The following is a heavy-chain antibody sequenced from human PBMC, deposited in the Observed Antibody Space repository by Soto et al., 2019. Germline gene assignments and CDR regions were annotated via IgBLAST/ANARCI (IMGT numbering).Heavy chain of an antibody. CDR3: ARGVRIAAAGIGLYYYYGMDV. J-gene: IGHJ6*02. Sequence: PSETLSLTCTVSGGSISSYYWSWIRQPPGKGLEWIGYIYYSGSTNYNPSLKSRVTISVDTSKNQFSLKLSSVTAADTAVYYCARGVRIAAAGIGLYYYYGMDVWGQGTTVTVSS. V-gene: IGHV4-59*01. CDR2: IYYSGST. CDR1: GGSISSYY. D-gene: IGHD6-13*01.